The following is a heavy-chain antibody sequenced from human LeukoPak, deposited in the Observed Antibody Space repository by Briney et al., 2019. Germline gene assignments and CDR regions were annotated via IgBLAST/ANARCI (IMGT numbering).Heavy chain of an antibody. D-gene: IGHD6-13*01. CDR2: IWSDGNNK. CDR3: ARGQPGVAAAGNLDY. J-gene: IGHJ4*02. V-gene: IGHV3-33*01. CDR1: GFTFSSYA. Sequence: HSGGSLRLSCAASGFTFSSYAMHWVRQAPGKGLEWVAIIWSDGNNKYYADSVEGRFTISRDTSKNTLFLQMNSLRAEDTAVYYCARGQPGVAAAGNLDYWGQGTLVTVSS.